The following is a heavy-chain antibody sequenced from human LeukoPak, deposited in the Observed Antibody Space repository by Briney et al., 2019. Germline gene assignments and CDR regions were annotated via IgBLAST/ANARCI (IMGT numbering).Heavy chain of an antibody. CDR2: ISAYNGNT. V-gene: IGHV1-18*01. J-gene: IGHJ4*02. CDR3: ARASYCSGGSCYSDY. Sequence: ASVTVSCKASGYTFTSYSISWVRQAPGQGLEWMGWISAYNGNTIYARKVKGRVTMTTGTSTSTAYMELRSLKSGDTAVYYCARASYCSGGSCYSDYWGQGTLVTVSS. CDR1: GYTFTSYS. D-gene: IGHD2-15*01.